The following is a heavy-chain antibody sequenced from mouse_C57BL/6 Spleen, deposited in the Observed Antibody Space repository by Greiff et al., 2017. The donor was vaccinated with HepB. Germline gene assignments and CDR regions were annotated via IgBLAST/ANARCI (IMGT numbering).Heavy chain of an antibody. D-gene: IGHD2-4*01. CDR2: IHPNSGST. V-gene: IGHV1-64*01. CDR1: GYTFTSYW. J-gene: IGHJ4*01. CDR3: ARHYYDYDVGAMDY. Sequence: VQLQQPGAELVKPGASVKLSCKASGYTFTSYWMHWVKQSPGQGLEWIGMIHPNSGSTNYNEKFKSKATLTVDKSSSTAYMQLSSLTSEDSAVYYCARHYYDYDVGAMDYWGQGTSVTVSS.